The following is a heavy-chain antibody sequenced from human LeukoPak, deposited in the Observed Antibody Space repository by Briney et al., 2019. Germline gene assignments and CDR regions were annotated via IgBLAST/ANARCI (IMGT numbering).Heavy chain of an antibody. D-gene: IGHD3-10*01. CDR1: GFTFSSYS. CDR2: ISSSSSTI. V-gene: IGHV3-48*01. J-gene: IGHJ5*02. CDR3: AKGGYGSGSYDWFDP. Sequence: PGGSLRLSCAASGFTFSSYSMNWVRQAPGKGLEWVSYISSSSSTIYYADSVKGRFTISRDNSKNTLYLQMNSLRAEDTAVYYCAKGGYGSGSYDWFDPWGQGTLVTVSS.